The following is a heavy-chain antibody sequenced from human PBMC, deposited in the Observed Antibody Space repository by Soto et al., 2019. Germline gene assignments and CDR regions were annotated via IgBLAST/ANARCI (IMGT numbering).Heavy chain of an antibody. CDR1: GGTFSGYS. D-gene: IGHD2-2*01. Sequence: QVQLVQSGGEVKKPGSSVKVSCKASGGTFSGYSITWVRQAPGHGLEWIGRIIPIFGIASYAKKFQGRVTITADESTSTAYMELSSLRSDDTAVYYCAREDRDRETGLVPAAIDGMDVWGQGTTVTVSS. J-gene: IGHJ6*02. CDR3: AREDRDRETGLVPAAIDGMDV. CDR2: IIPIFGIA. V-gene: IGHV1-69*08.